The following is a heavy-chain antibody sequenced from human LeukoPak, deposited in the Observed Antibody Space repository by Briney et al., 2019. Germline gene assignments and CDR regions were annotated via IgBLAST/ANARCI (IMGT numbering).Heavy chain of an antibody. CDR2: IKTKTDGGTT. CDR1: GFIFSNVW. V-gene: IGHV3-15*01. CDR3: TTTILTYGDSTSFDY. Sequence: GGSLRLSCAASGFIFSNVWMSWVRQAPGKGLEWVGRIKTKTDGGTTDYAAPVKGRFTISRDDSKNTLYLQMNSLKTEDTAVYYCTTTILTYGDSTSFDYWGQGTLVTVSS. J-gene: IGHJ4*02. D-gene: IGHD4-17*01.